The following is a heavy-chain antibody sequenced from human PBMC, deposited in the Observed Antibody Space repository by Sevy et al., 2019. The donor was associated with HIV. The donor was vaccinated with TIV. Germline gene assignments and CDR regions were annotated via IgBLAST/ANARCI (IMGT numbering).Heavy chain of an antibody. CDR3: ARAGDYYYDSSGYPYAFDI. Sequence: ASVKVSCKASGGTFSSYAISWVRQAPGQGLEWMGGIIPIFGTENYAQKFQGRVTITADESTSTAYMELSSLRSEDTAVYYCARAGDYYYDSSGYPYAFDIWGQGTMVTVSS. J-gene: IGHJ3*02. V-gene: IGHV1-69*13. CDR1: GGTFSSYA. D-gene: IGHD3-22*01. CDR2: IIPIFGTE.